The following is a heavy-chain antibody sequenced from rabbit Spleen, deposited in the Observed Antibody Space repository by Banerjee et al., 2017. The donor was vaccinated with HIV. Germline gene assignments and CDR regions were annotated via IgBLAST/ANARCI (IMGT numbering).Heavy chain of an antibody. CDR3: ARSQSGSGGYEYTP. J-gene: IGHJ6*02. CDR1: GFDLSSYYY. V-gene: IGHV1S45*01. CDR2: IHTSDGTT. Sequence: QEQLEESGGGLVKPEGSLTLTCKASGFDLSSYYYMCWVRQAPGKGLESIGCIHTSDGTTWYATWAKGRFTISKTSTTTVTLKMTSLTVADTATYFCARSQSGSGGYEYTPWGPGTLVTVS. D-gene: IGHD1-1*01.